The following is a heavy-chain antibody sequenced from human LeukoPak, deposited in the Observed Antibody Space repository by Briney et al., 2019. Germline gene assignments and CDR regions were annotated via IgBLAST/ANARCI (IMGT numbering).Heavy chain of an antibody. D-gene: IGHD2-15*01. CDR3: ARPPLGYCTGGSCSFDP. J-gene: IGHJ5*02. CDR2: ISYDGSNK. V-gene: IGHV3-30*03. Sequence: GGSLRLSCAASGFTFSSYGMHWVRQAPGKGLEWVAVISYDGSNKYYADSVKGRFTISRDNSKNTLYLQMNSLRAEDTAVYYCARPPLGYCTGGSCSFDPWGQGTLVTVSS. CDR1: GFTFSSYG.